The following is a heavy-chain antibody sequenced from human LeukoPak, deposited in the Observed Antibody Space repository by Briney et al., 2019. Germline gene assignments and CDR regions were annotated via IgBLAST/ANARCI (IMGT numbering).Heavy chain of an antibody. CDR3: ARGAKSRKQQLVLTVYYYMDV. CDR2: IYHSGST. Sequence: SETLSLTCAVSGGSISSSNWWSWVRQPPGKGLEWIGEIYHSGSTNYNPSLKSRVTISVDKSKNQFSLKLSSVTAADTAVYYCARGAKSRKQQLVLTVYYYMDVWGRGTTVTVSS. CDR1: GGSISSSNW. V-gene: IGHV4-4*02. J-gene: IGHJ6*03. D-gene: IGHD6-13*01.